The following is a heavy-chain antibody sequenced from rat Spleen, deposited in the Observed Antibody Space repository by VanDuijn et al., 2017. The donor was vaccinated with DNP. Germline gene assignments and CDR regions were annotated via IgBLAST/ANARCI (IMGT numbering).Heavy chain of an antibody. Sequence: EVQLVEAGGGLVQPGRSMKLSCATSGFTFSNYDMAWIRQVPGKGLEWVAAISNNGDDTYYPDSVKGRFTISRDNAKNILYLQMNSLRSEDTATYYCARDFRGSDYWGQGVMVTVSS. CDR1: GFTFSNYD. CDR2: ISNNGDDT. D-gene: IGHD4-4*01. CDR3: ARDFRGSDY. J-gene: IGHJ2*01. V-gene: IGHV5-25*01.